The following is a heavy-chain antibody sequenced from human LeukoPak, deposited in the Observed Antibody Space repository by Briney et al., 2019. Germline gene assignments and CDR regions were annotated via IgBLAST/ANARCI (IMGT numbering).Heavy chain of an antibody. J-gene: IGHJ6*03. CDR1: GFTFRDYG. CDR2: MSFDGSDK. CDR3: ARGGTNYYYMDV. V-gene: IGHV3-30*03. Sequence: GGSLRLSCVGSGFTFRDYGMHWVRQAPGKGLEWVALMSFDGSDKYFADSVKGRLTISRDNSKNTLYLQLNTVRAEDTALYYCARGGTNYYYMDVWGNGTTVTVSS. D-gene: IGHD3-10*01.